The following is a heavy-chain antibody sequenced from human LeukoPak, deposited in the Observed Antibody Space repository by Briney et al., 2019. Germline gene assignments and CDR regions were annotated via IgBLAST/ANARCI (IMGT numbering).Heavy chain of an antibody. D-gene: IGHD4-11*01. CDR3: TRTTVTADWYFDV. CDR2: INSDGSST. Sequence: GGSLRLSCAVSGFTFNTYWMHWVRQAPGKSRVWVSRINSDGSSTTYGASLEGRFTVSRDNAKNTLYLHIDNLRAEDSAVYYCTRTTVTADWYFDVWGRGTRVTVSS. CDR1: GFTFNTYW. V-gene: IGHV3-74*01. J-gene: IGHJ2*01.